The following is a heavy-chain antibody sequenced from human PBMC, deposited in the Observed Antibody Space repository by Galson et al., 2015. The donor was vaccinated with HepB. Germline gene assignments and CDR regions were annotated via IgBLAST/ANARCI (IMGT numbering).Heavy chain of an antibody. V-gene: IGHV1-18*04. CDR1: GYTFTSYD. J-gene: IGHJ6*02. CDR2: ISGNNGDT. Sequence: CKASGYTFTSYDVSWVRQAPGQGLERMGWISGNNGDTNYAQKLRGRVTVTTDTSTSTAYMELRSLRSDDTAVYYCARGGGSSARGMDVWGQGTTVTVSS. D-gene: IGHD1-26*01. CDR3: ARGGGSSARGMDV.